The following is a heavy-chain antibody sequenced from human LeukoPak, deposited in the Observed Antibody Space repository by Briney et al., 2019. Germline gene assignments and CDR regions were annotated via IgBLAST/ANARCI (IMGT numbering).Heavy chain of an antibody. D-gene: IGHD1-26*01. Sequence: ASVKVSCKASGYTFTSYGISWVRQAPGQGLEWMGWISAYNGNTNYAQKLRGRVTMTTDTSTSTAYMELRSLRSDDTAVYYCARVGELRAVGDAFDIWGQGTMVTVSS. CDR2: ISAYNGNT. CDR3: ARVGELRAVGDAFDI. CDR1: GYTFTSYG. V-gene: IGHV1-18*01. J-gene: IGHJ3*02.